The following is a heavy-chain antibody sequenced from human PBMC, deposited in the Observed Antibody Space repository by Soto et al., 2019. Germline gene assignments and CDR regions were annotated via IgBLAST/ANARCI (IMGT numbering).Heavy chain of an antibody. CDR1: GYTFSRYG. CDR2: ISGYNGDK. J-gene: IGHJ6*02. D-gene: IGHD2-8*01. CDR3: AKNGQPPYYYYGMDV. Sequence: QGQLVQSGPEVKKPGASVKVSCKTSGYTFSRYGISWVRQAPGQGLEWMGGISGYNGDKNYAQKGQGRVTXTXAXSXXTAYMELRSLTSDDPAIYYCAKNGQPPYYYYGMDVWGQGTTVTVSS. V-gene: IGHV1-18*01.